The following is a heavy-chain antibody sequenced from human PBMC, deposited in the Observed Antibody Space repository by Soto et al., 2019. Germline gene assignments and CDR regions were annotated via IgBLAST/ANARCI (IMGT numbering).Heavy chain of an antibody. Sequence: QVQLVESGGGVVQPGRSLRLSCAASGFTFSSYGMHWVRQAPGKGLEWGAVISYDGSNKYYADSVKGRFTISRDNSKNTLYLQMNSLRAEDTAVYYCASQTDFWRSGDVWGKGTTVTVSS. CDR1: GFTFSSYG. D-gene: IGHD3-3*01. CDR3: ASQTDFWRSGDV. J-gene: IGHJ6*04. V-gene: IGHV3-30*03. CDR2: ISYDGSNK.